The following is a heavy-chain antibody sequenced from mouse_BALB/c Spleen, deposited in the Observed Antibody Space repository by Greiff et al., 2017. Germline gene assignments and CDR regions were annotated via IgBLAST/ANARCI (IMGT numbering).Heavy chain of an antibody. CDR2: INPYNDGT. V-gene: IGHV1-14*01. D-gene: IGHD1-1*01. Sequence: EVQLQQSGPELVKPGASVKMSCKASGYTFTSYVMHWVKQKPGQGLEWIGYINPYNDGTKYNEKFKGKATLTSDKSSSTAYMELSSLTSEDSAVYYCARGRSCGSFAYWGQGTLVTVSA. CDR1: GYTFTSYV. J-gene: IGHJ3*01. CDR3: ARGRSCGSFAY.